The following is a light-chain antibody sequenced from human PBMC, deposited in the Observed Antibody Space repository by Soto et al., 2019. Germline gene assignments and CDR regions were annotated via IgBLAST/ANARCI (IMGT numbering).Light chain of an antibody. V-gene: IGLV2-14*01. CDR3: NSFTSVNTWV. CDR2: EVI. J-gene: IGLJ3*02. CDR1: SSDVGGYNY. Sequence: QSVLTQPASVSGSPGQSITISCTGTSSDVGGYNYVAWYQQHPGKSPKLLIYEVINRPSGVSNRFSGSKSGNTASLTISGLQAEDEADYYCNSFTSVNTWVFGGGTQLT.